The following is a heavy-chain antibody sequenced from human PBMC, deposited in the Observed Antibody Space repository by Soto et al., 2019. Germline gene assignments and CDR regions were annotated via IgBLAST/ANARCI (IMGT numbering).Heavy chain of an antibody. CDR2: IIPKLGSA. Sequence: QVQLVQSGAEVKEPGSSVKVSCKASGGGNLRDYRTTWVRRAPGQGMEWMGGIIPKLGSANYAQNLQGRATVTADESTNTVYMELRSLRSDDTAVYYCPRGGDGYNLGAVYWGQGTPVTVSS. V-gene: IGHV1-69*01. D-gene: IGHD2-21*01. CDR3: PRGGDGYNLGAVY. CDR1: GGGNLRDYR. J-gene: IGHJ4*02.